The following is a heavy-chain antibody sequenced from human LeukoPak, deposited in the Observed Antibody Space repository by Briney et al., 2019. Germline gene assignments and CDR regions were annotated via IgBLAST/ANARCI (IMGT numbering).Heavy chain of an antibody. J-gene: IGHJ4*02. CDR1: GFTFSSYA. CDR2: ISGSGGST. Sequence: SGGSLRLSCAASGFTFSSYAMSWVRQAPGKGLEWVSAISGSGGSTYYADSVKGRFTISRDNSKNTLYLQMNSLRAEDTAVYYCAKSGVITMVRGVIVFLDYWGQGTLVTVSS. CDR3: AKSGVITMVRGVIVFLDY. D-gene: IGHD3-10*01. V-gene: IGHV3-23*01.